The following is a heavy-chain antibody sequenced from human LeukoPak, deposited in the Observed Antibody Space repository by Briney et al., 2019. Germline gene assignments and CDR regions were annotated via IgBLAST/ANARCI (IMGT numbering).Heavy chain of an antibody. D-gene: IGHD1-20*01. CDR1: GFTFSSHA. CDR3: ARDNWQEVDYYYYYYMDV. CDR2: ISYDGSNK. Sequence: GGSLRLSCAASGFTFSSHAMHWVRQAPGKGLEWVAVISYDGSNKYYADSVKGRFTISRDNSKNTLYLQMNSLRAEDTAVYYCARDNWQEVDYYYYYYMDVWGKGTTVTVSS. J-gene: IGHJ6*03. V-gene: IGHV3-30*01.